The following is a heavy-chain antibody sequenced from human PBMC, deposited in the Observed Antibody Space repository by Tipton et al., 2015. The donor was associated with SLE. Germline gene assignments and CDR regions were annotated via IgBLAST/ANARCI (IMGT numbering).Heavy chain of an antibody. D-gene: IGHD3-22*01. Sequence: TLSLTCTVSGGSISSSSYYWGWIRQPPGKGLEWIGSIYYSGSTYYNPSLKSRVAISVDTSTNQFSLKLSSVTAADTAVYYCARRSPSDYYDSSGYSYFDYWGQGTLVTVSS. CDR2: IYYSGST. CDR3: ARRSPSDYYDSSGYSYFDY. CDR1: GGSISSSSYY. V-gene: IGHV4-39*07. J-gene: IGHJ4*02.